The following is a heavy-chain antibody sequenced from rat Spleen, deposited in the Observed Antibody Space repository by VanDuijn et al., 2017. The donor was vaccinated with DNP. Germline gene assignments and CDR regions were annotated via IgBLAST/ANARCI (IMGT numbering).Heavy chain of an antibody. D-gene: IGHD1-1*01. CDR3: AIYYYSGDNWFAY. J-gene: IGHJ3*01. V-gene: IGHV5S10*01. CDR2: ILFDGTRT. Sequence: EVQLVESGGGLVQPGRSVKLSCAASGFNFSDYNMAWVRQTPKKGLEWVTSILFDGTRTYYLDSVKGRFTISRDNAKRTQYLQMDSLRSEDTATYYCAIYYYSGDNWFAYWGQGTLVTVSS. CDR1: GFNFSDYN.